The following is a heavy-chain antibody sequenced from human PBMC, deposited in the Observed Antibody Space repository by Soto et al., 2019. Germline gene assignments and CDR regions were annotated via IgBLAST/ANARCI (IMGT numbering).Heavy chain of an antibody. D-gene: IGHD2-2*01. V-gene: IGHV6-1*01. Sequence: SQTLSLTCAISGDSVSSSSAAWNWIRQSPSRGLEWLGRTYYRSKWYNDYAVSVKSRITINPDTSKNQFSLQLNSVTPEDTAVYYCAREYCSSTSCYFGWFDPWGQGTLVTVSS. CDR1: GDSVSSSSAA. J-gene: IGHJ5*02. CDR2: TYYRSKWYN. CDR3: AREYCSSTSCYFGWFDP.